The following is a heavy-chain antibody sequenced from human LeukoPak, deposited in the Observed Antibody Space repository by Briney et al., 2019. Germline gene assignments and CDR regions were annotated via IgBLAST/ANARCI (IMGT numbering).Heavy chain of an antibody. CDR2: VSGSGAGT. CDR3: ARDTRGESDY. V-gene: IGHV3-23*01. CDR1: GFTFSKCA. Sequence: GESLRLSCAASGFTFSKCAMSWVRQAPGKGLEWVSGVSGSGAGTYYADSVKGRFTISRDNAKNSLYLQMNSLRAEDTAMYYCARDTRGESDYWGHGTLVTVSS. D-gene: IGHD2-2*01. J-gene: IGHJ4*01.